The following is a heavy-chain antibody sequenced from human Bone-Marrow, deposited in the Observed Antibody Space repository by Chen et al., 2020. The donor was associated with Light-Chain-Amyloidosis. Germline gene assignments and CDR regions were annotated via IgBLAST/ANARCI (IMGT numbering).Heavy chain of an antibody. CDR2: ICPDDSDA. V-gene: IGHV5-51*01. D-gene: IGHD5-12*01. J-gene: IGHJ4*02. CDR1: GYTFPNYW. CDR3: ARRRDGYNFDY. Sequence: EVQLEQSGPEVKKPGESLKISCKGSGYTFPNYWIGWVRQMPGKGLEWMGGICPDDSDARYSPSFEGQVTISADKSITTAYLQWRSLKASDTAMYYCARRRDGYNFDYWGQGTLVTVSS.